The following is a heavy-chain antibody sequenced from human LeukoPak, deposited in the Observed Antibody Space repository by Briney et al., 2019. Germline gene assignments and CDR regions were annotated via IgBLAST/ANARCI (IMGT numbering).Heavy chain of an antibody. V-gene: IGHV4-30-4*08. CDR3: ARGRDEALFDN. CDR1: GGSISNITNSNW. CDR2: IYYTGST. Sequence: SGTLSLTCAVSGGSISNITNSNWWSWIRQPPGKGLEWIGYIYYTGSTYYIPSLKSRLTISVDTSKNQFSLKLSSVTAADTAVYYCARGRDEALFDNWGQGTLVTVSS. J-gene: IGHJ4*02.